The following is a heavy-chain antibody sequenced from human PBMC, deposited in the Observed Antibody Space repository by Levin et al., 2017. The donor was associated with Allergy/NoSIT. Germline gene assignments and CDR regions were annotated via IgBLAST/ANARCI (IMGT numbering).Heavy chain of an antibody. J-gene: IGHJ4*02. Sequence: GGSLRLSCTASGFTFSSYTMNWVRQAPGKGLEWVSYVAFNNSATHYADSVKGRFTISRDNAKNSLYLQMNSLRAEDTAVYYCARDHNFAIDYWGPGTLVTVSS. V-gene: IGHV3-48*01. CDR1: GFTFSSYT. CDR2: VAFNNSAT. D-gene: IGHD1-20*01. CDR3: ARDHNFAIDY.